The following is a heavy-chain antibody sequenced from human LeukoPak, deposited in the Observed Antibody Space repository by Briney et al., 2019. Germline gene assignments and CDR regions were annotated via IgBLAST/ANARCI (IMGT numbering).Heavy chain of an antibody. Sequence: SQTLSLTCTVSGGSISSGSYYWSWIRQPGGKGLEWVGRIYTSGSINYKPSLKRRVTISVDTSNDQFSLKLSSVTAADTAVYYCARLVSGYYDFWSGYGENWFDPWGQGTLVSVSS. CDR3: ARLVSGYYDFWSGYGENWFDP. V-gene: IGHV4-61*02. CDR2: IYTSGSI. D-gene: IGHD3-3*01. CDR1: GGSISSGSYY. J-gene: IGHJ5*02.